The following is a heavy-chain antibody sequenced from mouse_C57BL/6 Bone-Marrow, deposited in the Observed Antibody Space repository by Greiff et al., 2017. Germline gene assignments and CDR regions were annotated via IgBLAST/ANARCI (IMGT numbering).Heavy chain of an antibody. CDR1: GFNIKDDY. Sequence: EVQLQQSGAELVRPGASVKLSCTASGFNIKDDYMHWVKQRPEQGLEWIGWIDPENGDTEYASKFQGKATITADTSSNTAYLQLSSLTSEDTAVYYGTTWDWDTFAYWGQGTLVTVSA. V-gene: IGHV14-4*01. D-gene: IGHD4-1*01. CDR2: IDPENGDT. J-gene: IGHJ3*01. CDR3: TTWDWDTFAY.